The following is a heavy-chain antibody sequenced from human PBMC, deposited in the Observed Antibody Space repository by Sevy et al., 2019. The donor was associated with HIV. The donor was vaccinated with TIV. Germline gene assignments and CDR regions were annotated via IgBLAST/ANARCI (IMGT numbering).Heavy chain of an antibody. CDR1: GFTFSSYG. CDR2: ISYDGSNK. V-gene: IGHV3-30*18. D-gene: IGHD2-21*01. CDR3: AKGIGSSSGIDY. J-gene: IGHJ4*02. Sequence: GGYLRLSCAASGFTFSSYGMHWVRQAPGKGLEWVAVISYDGSNKYYADSVKGRFTISRDNSKNTLYLQMNSLRAEDTAVYYCAKGIGSSSGIDYWGQGTLVTVSS.